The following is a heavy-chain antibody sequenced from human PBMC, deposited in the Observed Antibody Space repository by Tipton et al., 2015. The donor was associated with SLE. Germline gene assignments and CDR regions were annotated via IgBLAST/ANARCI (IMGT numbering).Heavy chain of an antibody. CDR1: GFTFSSYG. J-gene: IGHJ4*02. V-gene: IGHV3-30*02. CDR2: IRYDGSNK. Sequence: SLRLSCAASGFTFSSYGMHWVRQAPGKGLEWVAFIRYDGSNKYYADSVKGRFTISRDNSKNTLYLQMNSLRAEDTAVYYCAKDSRLFIVVVPAATHFDHWGQGTLVTVSS. D-gene: IGHD2-2*01. CDR3: AKDSRLFIVVVPAATHFDH.